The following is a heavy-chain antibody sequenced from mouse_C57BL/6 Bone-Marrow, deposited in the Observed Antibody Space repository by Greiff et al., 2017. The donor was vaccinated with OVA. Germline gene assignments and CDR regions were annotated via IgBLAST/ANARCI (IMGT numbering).Heavy chain of an antibody. J-gene: IGHJ2*01. CDR3: ARRGGTGDY. D-gene: IGHD3-3*01. Sequence: QVQLQQSGPELVKPGASVKISCKASGYAFSSSWMNWVKQRPGKGLEWIGRIYPGDGDTNYNGKFKGKATLTADKSSSTAYMQLSSLTSEDSAVYFCARRGGTGDYWGQGTTLTVSS. V-gene: IGHV1-82*01. CDR2: IYPGDGDT. CDR1: GYAFSSSW.